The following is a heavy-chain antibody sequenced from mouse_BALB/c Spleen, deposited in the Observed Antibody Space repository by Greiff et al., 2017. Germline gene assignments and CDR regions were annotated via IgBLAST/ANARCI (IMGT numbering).Heavy chain of an antibody. CDR3: ARQGLRRGFAY. CDR2: INSNGGST. D-gene: IGHD2-4*01. V-gene: IGHV5-6-2*01. J-gene: IGHJ3*01. Sequence: EVMLVESGGGLVKLGGSLKLSCAASGFTFSSYYMSWVRQTPEKRLELVAAINSNGGSTYYPDTVKGRFTISIDNAKNTLYLQMSSLKSEDTALYYCARQGLRRGFAYWGQGTLVTVSA. CDR1: GFTFSSYY.